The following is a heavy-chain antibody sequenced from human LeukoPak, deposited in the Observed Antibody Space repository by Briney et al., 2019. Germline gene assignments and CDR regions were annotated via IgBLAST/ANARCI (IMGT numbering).Heavy chain of an antibody. CDR2: VSSGFHA. V-gene: IGHV3-13*01. CDR3: VREARGYHYTYFDY. CDR1: GFTLGSHD. J-gene: IGHJ4*02. Sequence: GGSLRLSCTASGFTLGSHDMHWVRQIPGQGLEWVAAVSSGFHAFFADSVQGRFTVSREDARNSLYLQMNSLRAGDTAVYYCVREARGYHYTYFDYWGQGTLITVAS. D-gene: IGHD5-18*01.